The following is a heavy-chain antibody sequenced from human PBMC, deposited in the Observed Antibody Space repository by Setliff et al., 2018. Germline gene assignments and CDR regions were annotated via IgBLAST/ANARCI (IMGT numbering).Heavy chain of an antibody. CDR3: VRDTTSGWMLTN. D-gene: IGHD6-25*01. V-gene: IGHV3-48*04. Sequence: PGGSLRLSCADSGFTFSTYGLNWVRQAPGKGLEWISYLNNDGTTIYYADSVRGRFTISRDNARDSLYLQMNSLRAEDTAVYYCVRDTTSGWMLTNWGQGTLVTVSS. CDR2: LNNDGTTI. CDR1: GFTFSTYG. J-gene: IGHJ4*02.